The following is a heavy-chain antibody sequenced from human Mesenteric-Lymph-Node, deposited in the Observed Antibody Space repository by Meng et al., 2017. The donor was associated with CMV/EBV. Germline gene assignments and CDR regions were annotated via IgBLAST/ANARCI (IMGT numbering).Heavy chain of an antibody. D-gene: IGHD2-2*01. Sequence: GGSLRLSCAASGFTFDDYAMHWVRQAPGKGLEWVSGISWNSGSIGYADSVKGRFTISRDNAKNSLYLQMNSLRAEDTAVYYCARRSCSDTSCYSGFDYWGQGTLVTVSS. CDR2: ISWNSGSI. CDR1: GFTFDDYA. V-gene: IGHV3-9*01. J-gene: IGHJ4*02. CDR3: ARRSCSDTSCYSGFDY.